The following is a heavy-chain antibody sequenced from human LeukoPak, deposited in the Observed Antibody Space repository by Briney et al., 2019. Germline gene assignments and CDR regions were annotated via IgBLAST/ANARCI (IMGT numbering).Heavy chain of an antibody. D-gene: IGHD6-19*01. CDR2: ISGSGGST. V-gene: IGHV3-23*01. Sequence: GGSLRLSCAASGFTFSSYAMSWVRQAPGKGLEWVSAISGSGGSTYYVDSVKGRFTISRDNSKNTLYLQMNSLRAEDTAVYYCAKPNNVYSSGWYCFDYWGQGTLVTVSS. CDR3: AKPNNVYSSGWYCFDY. CDR1: GFTFSSYA. J-gene: IGHJ4*02.